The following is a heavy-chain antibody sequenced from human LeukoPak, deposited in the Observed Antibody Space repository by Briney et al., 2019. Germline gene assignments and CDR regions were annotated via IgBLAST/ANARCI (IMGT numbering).Heavy chain of an antibody. Sequence: SETLSLTCTVSGGSISSSSYYWGWIRQPPGKGLEWIGSIYYSGSTNYNPSLESRVAISVDTSKNQFSLNLSSVTAADTAVYYCARDSPGSYFDYWGQGTLVTVSS. CDR2: IYYSGST. CDR1: GGSISSSSYY. V-gene: IGHV4-39*07. J-gene: IGHJ4*02. CDR3: ARDSPGSYFDY.